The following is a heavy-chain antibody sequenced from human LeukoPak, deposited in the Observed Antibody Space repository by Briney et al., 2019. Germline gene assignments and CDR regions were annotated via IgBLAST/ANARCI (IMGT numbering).Heavy chain of an antibody. CDR2: IYYSGST. Sequence: SETLSLTCTVSGGSISSTSYYWGWIRQPPGKGLEWIGYIYYSGSTYYNPSLKSRVTISVDTSKNQFSLKLSSVTAADTAVYYCARDGSGSYSSPSFDYWGQGTLVTVSS. V-gene: IGHV4-39*07. CDR1: GGSISSTSYY. J-gene: IGHJ4*02. CDR3: ARDGSGSYSSPSFDY. D-gene: IGHD3-10*01.